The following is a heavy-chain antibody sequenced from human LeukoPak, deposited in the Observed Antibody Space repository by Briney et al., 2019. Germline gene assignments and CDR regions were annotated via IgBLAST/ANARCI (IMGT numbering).Heavy chain of an antibody. Sequence: GRSLRLSCAASGFTFSSYGMHWVRQAPGKGLEWVAVISYDGSNKYYADSVKGRFTISRDNSKNTLYLQMNSLRAEDTAVYYCAREGIAAAGTHFDYWGQGTLVTVSS. CDR1: GFTFSSYG. D-gene: IGHD6-13*01. CDR3: AREGIAAAGTHFDY. CDR2: ISYDGSNK. J-gene: IGHJ4*02. V-gene: IGHV3-30*03.